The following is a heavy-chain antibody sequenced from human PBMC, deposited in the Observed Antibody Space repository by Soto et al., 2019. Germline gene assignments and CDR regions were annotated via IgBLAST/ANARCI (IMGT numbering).Heavy chain of an antibody. J-gene: IGHJ4*02. CDR3: VRDLAGKSSSSVPIPLFDF. D-gene: IGHD6-6*01. Sequence: ASVKVSCKVSGYTLTELSMHWVRQAPGKGLEWMGGFDPEDGETIYAQKFQGRVTMTEDTSTDTAYMELRSLKSEDTAVYYCVRDLAGKSSSSVPIPLFDFWGQGTLVTVS. CDR1: GYTLTELS. CDR2: FDPEDGET. V-gene: IGHV1-24*01.